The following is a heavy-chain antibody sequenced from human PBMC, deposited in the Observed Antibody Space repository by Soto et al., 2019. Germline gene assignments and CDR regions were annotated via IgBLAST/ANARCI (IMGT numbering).Heavy chain of an antibody. CDR2: ISSTSTYT. J-gene: IGHJ4*02. D-gene: IGHD6-19*01. Sequence: PGESLKISCAASGFTFRSYAMNWVRQTQEKGLEWVSSISSTSTYTHYADSVKGRFTISRDNANNSLFLQMNSLRAEDTAIYYCATDLALAGNYWGQGALVTVSS. V-gene: IGHV3-21*01. CDR3: ATDLALAGNY. CDR1: GFTFRSYA.